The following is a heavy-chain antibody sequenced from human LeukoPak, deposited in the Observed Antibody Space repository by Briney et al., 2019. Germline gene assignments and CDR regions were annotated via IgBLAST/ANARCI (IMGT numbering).Heavy chain of an antibody. CDR1: GFTFSSYS. CDR2: ISSSSSTI. V-gene: IGHV3-48*01. D-gene: IGHD1-26*01. Sequence: GGSLRLSCAASGFTFSSYSMNWVRQAPGKGLEWVSYISSSSSTIYYAGSVKGRFTISRDNAKNSLYLQMNSLRAEDTAVYYCAGSPRWELRWGQGTLVTVSS. CDR3: AGSPRWELR. J-gene: IGHJ4*02.